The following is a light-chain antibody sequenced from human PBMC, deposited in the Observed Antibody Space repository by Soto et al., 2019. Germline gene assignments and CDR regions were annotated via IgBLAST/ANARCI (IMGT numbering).Light chain of an antibody. CDR3: QQYASSPLT. V-gene: IGKV3D-20*01. Sequence: EVVLTQSPATLSLSPGERATLSCGASQSVGRDYLAWYQQKPGLAPWLLIHGASIRATGIPDRFSGSGSGTDFTLIINRLEPEDFAVYFCQQYASSPLTFGGGTEVEIK. J-gene: IGKJ4*01. CDR2: GAS. CDR1: QSVGRDY.